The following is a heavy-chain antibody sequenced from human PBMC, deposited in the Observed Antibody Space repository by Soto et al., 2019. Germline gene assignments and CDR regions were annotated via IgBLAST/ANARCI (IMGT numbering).Heavy chain of an antibody. D-gene: IGHD4-17*01. CDR2: LSYDGITQ. CDR1: GFIFSSNG. J-gene: IGHJ4*02. V-gene: IGHV3-30*18. Sequence: QVQLVESGGGVVQPGRSLRLSCAASGFIFSSNGMHWVRQAPGKGLEWVAVLSYDGITQYYTDSVKGRFTISRDTSKNSLYLQMNSLRSEDTGMYYSAKEIMAYGASEYWGQGTLVAVSS. CDR3: AKEIMAYGASEY.